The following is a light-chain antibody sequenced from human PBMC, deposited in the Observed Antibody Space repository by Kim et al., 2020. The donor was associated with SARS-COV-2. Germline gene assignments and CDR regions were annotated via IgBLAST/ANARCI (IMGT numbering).Light chain of an antibody. CDR3: NSYTSRTTWL. CDR2: DVT. CDR1: SSDVGDYNY. J-gene: IGLJ3*02. V-gene: IGLV2-14*01. Sequence: QSALTQPASVSGSPGQSITISCTGTSSDVGDYNYVSWYQQHPGKAPKLMIYDVTKRPSGVSNRFSGSKSGNTASLAISGLQAEDEADYYCNSYTSRTTWLFGGGSQLTVL.